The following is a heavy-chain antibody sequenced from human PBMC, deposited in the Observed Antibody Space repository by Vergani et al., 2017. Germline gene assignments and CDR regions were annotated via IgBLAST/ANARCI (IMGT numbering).Heavy chain of an antibody. CDR3: ASEYPSKAKWPTIDD. CDR1: GFTFSSYA. J-gene: IGHJ4*02. Sequence: QVQLVESGGGVVQPRRSLRLSCAASGFTFSSYALPWVRQAPGKGLEWVAVISYDGSNKYYADSVTGRFTISRDNSKNTLYLQRNRLRAEDTAVYYCASEYPSKAKWPTIDDWGQGTLVTVSS. V-gene: IGHV3-30-3*01. D-gene: IGHD5-12*01. CDR2: ISYDGSNK.